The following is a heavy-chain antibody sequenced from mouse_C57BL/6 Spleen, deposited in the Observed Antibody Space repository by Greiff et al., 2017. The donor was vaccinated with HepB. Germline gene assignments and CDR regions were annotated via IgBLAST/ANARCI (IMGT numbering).Heavy chain of an antibody. V-gene: IGHV3-6*01. Sequence: EVQLQQSGPGLVKPSQSLSLTCSVTGYSITSGYYWNWIRQFPGNKLEWMGYISYDGSNNYNPSLKNRISITRDTSKNQFFLKLNSVTTEDTATYYCAREAIYYDYDAFPYWGQGTLVTVSA. D-gene: IGHD2-4*01. CDR2: ISYDGSN. CDR3: AREAIYYDYDAFPY. J-gene: IGHJ3*01. CDR1: GYSITSGYY.